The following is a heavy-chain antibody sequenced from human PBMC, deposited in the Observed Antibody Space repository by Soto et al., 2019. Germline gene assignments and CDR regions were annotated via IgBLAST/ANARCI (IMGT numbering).Heavy chain of an antibody. CDR1: GYTFTGYY. CDR2: INPNSGGT. Sequence: ASVKVSCKASGYTFTGYYMHWVRQAPGQGLEWMGWINPNSGGTNYAQKFQGWVTMTRDTSISTAYMELSRLRSDDTAVYYCARESRDYGYGLDVWGQGTTVTVSS. J-gene: IGHJ6*02. CDR3: ARESRDYGYGLDV. V-gene: IGHV1-2*04.